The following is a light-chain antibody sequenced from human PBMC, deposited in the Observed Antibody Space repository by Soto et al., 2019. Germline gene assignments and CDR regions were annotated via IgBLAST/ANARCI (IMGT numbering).Light chain of an antibody. J-gene: IGKJ1*01. Sequence: EIVLTQSPATLSLSPGEGATLSCRASQSVSSYLAWYQQKPGQAPRLLIYDASNRATGIPARFSGRGSGTDFTLIISSLEPEDFAVYYCQQRSNWPVTFGLGTKVEV. CDR3: QQRSNWPVT. CDR2: DAS. V-gene: IGKV3-11*01. CDR1: QSVSSY.